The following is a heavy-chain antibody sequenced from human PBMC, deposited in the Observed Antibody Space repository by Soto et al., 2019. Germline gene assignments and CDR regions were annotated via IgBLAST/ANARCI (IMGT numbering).Heavy chain of an antibody. D-gene: IGHD2-21*01. CDR1: GLPHSSFA. CDR3: AKDAVYNDGLWLMEH. J-gene: IGHJ4*02. Sequence: PGGSLRLSCTASGLPHSSFAMMWVRQAPGKGLECVSGIYGSGRGIEYADSVKGRFTISRDNSKNTVYLQMTDLRADDTAVYYCAKDAVYNDGLWLMEHWDQGTQVSVSS. CDR2: IYGSGRGI. V-gene: IGHV3-23*05.